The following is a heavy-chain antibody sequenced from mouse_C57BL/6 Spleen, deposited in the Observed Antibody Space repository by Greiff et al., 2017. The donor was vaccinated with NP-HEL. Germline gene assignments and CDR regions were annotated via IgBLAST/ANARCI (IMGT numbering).Heavy chain of an antibody. CDR1: GYTFTSYW. J-gene: IGHJ3*01. Sequence: QVQLQQPGAELVRPGSSVKLSCKASGYTFTSYWMDWVKQRPGQGLEWIGNIYPSDSETHYNQKFKDKATLTVDKSSSTAYMQLSSLTSEDSAVYYCARWYYGSSFWFAYWGQGTLVTVSA. D-gene: IGHD1-1*01. CDR3: ARWYYGSSFWFAY. V-gene: IGHV1-61*01. CDR2: IYPSDSET.